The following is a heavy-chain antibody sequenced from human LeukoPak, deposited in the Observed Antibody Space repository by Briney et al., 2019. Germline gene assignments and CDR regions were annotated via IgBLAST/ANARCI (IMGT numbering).Heavy chain of an antibody. CDR3: ARIVVEMGFDP. CDR1: GYTFTSYA. CDR2: INAGNGNT. J-gene: IGHJ5*02. Sequence: GASVKVSCKASGYTFTSYAMHWVRQAPGQRLEWMGWINAGNGNTKYSQKFQGRVTIARDTSASTAYMELSSLRSEDTAVYYCARIVVEMGFDPWGQGTLVTVSS. V-gene: IGHV1-3*01. D-gene: IGHD3-22*01.